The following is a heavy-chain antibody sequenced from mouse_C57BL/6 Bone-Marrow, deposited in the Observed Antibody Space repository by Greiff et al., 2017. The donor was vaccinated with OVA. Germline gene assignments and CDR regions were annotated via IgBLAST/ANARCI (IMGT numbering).Heavy chain of an antibody. D-gene: IGHD2-4*01. CDR3: ARGGLRPLCY. CDR1: GYAFSSSW. V-gene: IGHV1-82*01. J-gene: IGHJ3*01. Sequence: QVQLQQSGPELVKPGASVKISCKASGYAFSSSWMNWVKQRPGKGLEWIGRIYPGDGDTYYNGKFKGKATLTADNSSSTAYMQLSSLTSEDSAVYFCARGGLRPLCYWGQGTLVTVSA. CDR2: IYPGDGDT.